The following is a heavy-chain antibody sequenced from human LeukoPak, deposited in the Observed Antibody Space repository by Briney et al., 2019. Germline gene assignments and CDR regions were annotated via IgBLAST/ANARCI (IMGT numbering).Heavy chain of an antibody. CDR1: GGSISSYY. Sequence: EPSETLSLTCTVSGGSISSYYWSWIRQPAGKGLEWIGRIYTSGSTNYNPSLKSRVTMSVDTSKNQFSLKLSSVTAADTAVYYCAGGAYTAMAPYYFDYWGQGTLVTVSS. CDR3: AGGAYTAMAPYYFDY. J-gene: IGHJ4*02. CDR2: IYTSGST. D-gene: IGHD5-18*01. V-gene: IGHV4-4*07.